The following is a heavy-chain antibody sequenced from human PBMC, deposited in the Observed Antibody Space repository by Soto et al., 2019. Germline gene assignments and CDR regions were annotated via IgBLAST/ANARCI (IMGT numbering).Heavy chain of an antibody. J-gene: IGHJ4*02. CDR1: GYSFTSYW. CDR3: ARIPVSSGSGSYFDY. D-gene: IGHD3-10*01. V-gene: IGHV5-51*01. CDR2: IYPGDSDT. Sequence: EAITTGESLKISCKGSGYSFTSYWIGWVRQMPGKGLEWMGIIYPGDSDTRYSTSLKTRLTISKDTSKNQVVLTMTNMDPVDTATYYCARIPVSSGSGSYFDYWGQGTLVTVSS.